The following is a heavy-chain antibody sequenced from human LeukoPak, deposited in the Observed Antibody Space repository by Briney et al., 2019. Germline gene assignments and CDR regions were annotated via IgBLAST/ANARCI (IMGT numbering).Heavy chain of an antibody. Sequence: PSETLSLTCTVSGGSISSYYWSWIRQPPGKGLEWIGYIYYSGSTNYNPSLKSRVTISVDTSKNQFSLKLSSVTAEDTAVYYCARVAEDIVVVDAFDIWGQGTMVTVSS. D-gene: IGHD2-15*01. V-gene: IGHV4-59*01. CDR1: GGSISSYY. CDR2: IYYSGST. J-gene: IGHJ3*02. CDR3: ARVAEDIVVVDAFDI.